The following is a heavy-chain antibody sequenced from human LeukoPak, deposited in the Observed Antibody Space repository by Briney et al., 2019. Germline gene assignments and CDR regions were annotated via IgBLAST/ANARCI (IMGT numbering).Heavy chain of an antibody. D-gene: IGHD6-13*01. V-gene: IGHV3-23*01. CDR3: AKGYSSWYTGRSDY. CDR1: GSTFSSYA. CDR2: ISGSGGST. Sequence: PGGSLRLSCAASGSTFSSYAMSWVRQAPGKGLEWVSAISGSGGSTYYADSVKGRFTISRDNSKNTLYLQMNSLRAEDTAVYYCAKGYSSWYTGRSDYWGQGTLVTVSS. J-gene: IGHJ4*02.